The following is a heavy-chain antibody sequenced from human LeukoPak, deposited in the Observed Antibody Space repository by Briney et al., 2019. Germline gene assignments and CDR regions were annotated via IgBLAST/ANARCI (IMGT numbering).Heavy chain of an antibody. V-gene: IGHV3-64*05. CDR2: ISSSGDTT. Sequence: GRSLRLSCAASGFTFSSYAMHWVRQAPGKGLEYVSAISSSGDTTFYADSVKDRFTISRDNSKNTLYVQMSSLTAEDTAVYYCVKGGIAVPGPFEYWGQGTLVTVSS. CDR1: GFTFSSYA. J-gene: IGHJ4*02. D-gene: IGHD6-19*01. CDR3: VKGGIAVPGPFEY.